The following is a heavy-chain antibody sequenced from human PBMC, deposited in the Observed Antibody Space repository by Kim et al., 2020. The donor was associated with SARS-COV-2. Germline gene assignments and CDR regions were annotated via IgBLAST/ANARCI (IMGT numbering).Heavy chain of an antibody. D-gene: IGHD6-13*01. CDR1: GFTFSNNW. CDR3: ARVAMRYRSSWY. V-gene: IGHV3-74*01. CDR2: INTDGTST. J-gene: IGHJ2*01. Sequence: GGSLRLSCEASGFTFSNNWMHWVRQAPGEGLVWVSRINTDGTSTNYADSVKVRFTISRDIAKSTLYLQMSSLRAEDTAVDYCARVAMRYRSSWY.